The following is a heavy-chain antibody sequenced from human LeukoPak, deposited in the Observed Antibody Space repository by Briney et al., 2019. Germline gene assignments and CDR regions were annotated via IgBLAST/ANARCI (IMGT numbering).Heavy chain of an antibody. Sequence: PGGSLRLSCAASGFTFDDYGMSWVRQAPGKGLEWVSGINWNGGSTGYADSVKGRFTISRDNAKNSLYLQMNSLRAEDTALYYCARPYYYGSGSYYNPIAFDIWGQGTMVTVSS. J-gene: IGHJ3*02. CDR3: ARPYYYGSGSYYNPIAFDI. CDR2: INWNGGST. CDR1: GFTFDDYG. V-gene: IGHV3-20*04. D-gene: IGHD3-10*01.